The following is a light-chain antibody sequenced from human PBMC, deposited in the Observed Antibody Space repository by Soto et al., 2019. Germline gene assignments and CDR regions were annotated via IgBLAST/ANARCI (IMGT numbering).Light chain of an antibody. J-gene: IGLJ1*01. CDR2: SND. CDR3: AAWDDRLNGYV. CDR1: SSNIESNT. V-gene: IGLV1-44*01. Sequence: QSVLTQPPSASGSPGQRVTMSCSGSSSNIESNTVTWYQQLPGTAPKLVIYSNDDRPSGVPARFSGSTSGTSASLAISGLQSEDEADYYCAAWDDRLNGYVFGGGTKVTVL.